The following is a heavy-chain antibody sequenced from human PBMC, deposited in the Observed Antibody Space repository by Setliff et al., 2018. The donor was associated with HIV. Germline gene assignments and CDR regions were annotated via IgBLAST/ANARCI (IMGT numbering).Heavy chain of an antibody. CDR1: ADSLDGYY. CDR2: IQISGST. V-gene: IGHV4-4*07. D-gene: IGHD1-7*01. J-gene: IGHJ6*03. Sequence: KPSETLSLTCTVSADSLDGYYWAWIRQPAGKGLEWIGRIQISGSTDSNPSLMSRVTMSLDASKNQFSLRLISVTPADTGVYYCARVNGIELSVHYYFMDVWGKGTTVTVSS. CDR3: ARVNGIELSVHYYFMDV.